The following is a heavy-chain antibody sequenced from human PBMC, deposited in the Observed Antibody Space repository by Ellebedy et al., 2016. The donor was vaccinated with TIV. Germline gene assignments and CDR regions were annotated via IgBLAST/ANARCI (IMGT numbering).Heavy chain of an antibody. V-gene: IGHV3-53*05. CDR2: IYSGGST. Sequence: GGSLRLSXAASGFTVSSNYMSWVRQAPGKGLEWVSVIYSGGSTYYADSVKGRFTISRDNSKNTLYLQMNSLKAEDTAVYYCAKSYSKRGYYYYGMDVWGQGTTVTVSS. J-gene: IGHJ6*02. CDR3: AKSYSKRGYYYYGMDV. CDR1: GFTVSSNY. D-gene: IGHD4-11*01.